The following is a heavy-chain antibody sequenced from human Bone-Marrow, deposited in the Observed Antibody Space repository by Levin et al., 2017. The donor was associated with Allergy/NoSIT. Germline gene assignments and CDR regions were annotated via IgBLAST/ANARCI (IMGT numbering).Heavy chain of an antibody. Sequence: PGGSLRLSCAASGFTFGDYAMSWFRQAPGKGLKWVGFIRSKAYGGTTEYAASVKGRFTISRDDSNSIAYLQMNSLTIEDTALYYCSRDGGLFSSSWYRDYWGQGTLVTVSS. V-gene: IGHV3-49*03. CDR2: IRSKAYGGTT. CDR3: SRDGGLFSSSWYRDY. CDR1: GFTFGDYA. D-gene: IGHD6-13*01. J-gene: IGHJ4*02.